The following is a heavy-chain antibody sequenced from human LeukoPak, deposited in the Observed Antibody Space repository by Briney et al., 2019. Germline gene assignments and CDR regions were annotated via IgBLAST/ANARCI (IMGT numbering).Heavy chain of an antibody. CDR1: GYTFTSYY. V-gene: IGHV1-46*01. CDR3: ARDQEEGEFDY. CDR2: INPSGGST. J-gene: IGHJ4*02. Sequence: ASVKVSCKASGYTFTSYYMHWVRQAPGQGLEWMGIINPSGGSTSYAQKFQGRVTMTRDTSISTAYMELSRLRSDDTAVYYCARDQEEGEFDYWGQGTLVTVSS.